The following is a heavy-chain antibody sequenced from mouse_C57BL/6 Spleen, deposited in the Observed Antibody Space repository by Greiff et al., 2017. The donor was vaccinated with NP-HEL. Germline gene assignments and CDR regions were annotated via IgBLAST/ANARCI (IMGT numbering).Heavy chain of an antibody. D-gene: IGHD1-1*01. CDR3: ARSPYDYGSTYYAMDY. CDR1: GYSITSGYY. V-gene: IGHV3-6*01. Sequence: VQLKESGPGLVKPSQSLSLTCSVSGYSITSGYYWNWIRQFPGNKLEWMGYISYDGSNNYNPSLKNRISITRDTSKNQFFLKLNSVTTEDTATYYCARSPYDYGSTYYAMDYWGQGASVTVAT. J-gene: IGHJ4*01. CDR2: ISYDGSN.